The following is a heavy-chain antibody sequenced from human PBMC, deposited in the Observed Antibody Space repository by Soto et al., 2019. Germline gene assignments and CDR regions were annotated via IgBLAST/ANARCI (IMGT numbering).Heavy chain of an antibody. V-gene: IGHV3-23*01. CDR3: AKDTVFGYYYDSSGYQEGGAFDI. CDR2: ISGSGGST. J-gene: IGHJ3*02. CDR1: GFTFSTFS. Sequence: GGSLRLSCAASGFTFSTFSMSWVRQAPGKGLEWVSAISGSGGSTYYADSVKGRFTISRDNSKNTLYLQMNSLRAEDTAVYYCAKDTVFGYYYDSSGYQEGGAFDIWGQGTMVT. D-gene: IGHD3-22*01.